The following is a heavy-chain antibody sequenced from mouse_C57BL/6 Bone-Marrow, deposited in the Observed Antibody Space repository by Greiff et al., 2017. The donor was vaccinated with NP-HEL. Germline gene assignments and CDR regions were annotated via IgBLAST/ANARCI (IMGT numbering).Heavy chain of an antibody. D-gene: IGHD3-3*01. CDR2: VDPANGNT. CDR3: ARVGLHQCYFDV. V-gene: IGHV14-3*01. J-gene: IGHJ1*03. CDR1: GFNIKNTH. Sequence: VQLQQSVAELVKPGDSVKLSCTASGFNIKNTHMQWVKQKPEQSLEWIGRVDPANGNTNYAAKFKGKATITADTSSNTVYLELSSLTSEDTAIYYCARVGLHQCYFDVWGTGTTVTVSS.